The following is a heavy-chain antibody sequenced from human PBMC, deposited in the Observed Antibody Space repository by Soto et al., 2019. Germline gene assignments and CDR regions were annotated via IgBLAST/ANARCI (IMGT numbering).Heavy chain of an antibody. D-gene: IGHD6-19*01. V-gene: IGHV4-34*01. CDR3: ARFSGSYYYAMDV. CDR2: NNHSGVT. CDR1: GGSFSGYY. Sequence: QVQLQQWGAGLLKPSGTLSLTCAVYGGSFSGYYWSWIRQPPGKGLEWIGENNHSGVTNYKPSLNRRVTISVDTSKNPFSRQLKAVTAADTALYSCARFSGSYYYAMDVWGQGSTVTVSS. J-gene: IGHJ6*02.